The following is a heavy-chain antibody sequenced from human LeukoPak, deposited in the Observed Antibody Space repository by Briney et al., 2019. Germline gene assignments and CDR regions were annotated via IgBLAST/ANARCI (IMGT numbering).Heavy chain of an antibody. CDR1: GFTSSSYN. D-gene: IGHD4-11*01. CDR2: ISSSSSTM. V-gene: IGHV3-48*02. Sequence: GGSLRLYCAASGFTSSSYNMNWVRQAPGKGLEWVSYISSSSSTMYYADSVRGRFTISRDNAKNSLYLQMNSLRDEDTAVYYCARVRLGTTSWFDPWGQGTLVTVSS. CDR3: ARVRLGTTSWFDP. J-gene: IGHJ5*02.